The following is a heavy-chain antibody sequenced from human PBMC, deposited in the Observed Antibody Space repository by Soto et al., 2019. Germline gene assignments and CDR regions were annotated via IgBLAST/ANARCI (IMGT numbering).Heavy chain of an antibody. V-gene: IGHV1-69*12. CDR1: GGTFSSYA. CDR2: IIPIFGTA. CDR3: ARAPTDYGDYAAFDI. Sequence: QVQLVQSGAEVKKPGSSVKVSCKASGGTFSSYAISWVRQAPGQGLEWMGGIIPIFGTANYAQKFQGRVTIXXDXSRXTAYMELSSLRSEDTAVYYCARAPTDYGDYAAFDIWGQGTMVTVSS. D-gene: IGHD4-17*01. J-gene: IGHJ3*02.